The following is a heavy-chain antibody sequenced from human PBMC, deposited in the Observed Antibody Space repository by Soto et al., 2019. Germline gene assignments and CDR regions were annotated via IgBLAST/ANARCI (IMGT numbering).Heavy chain of an antibody. CDR1: GAPVSSTDW. D-gene: IGHD2-2*01. CDR3: ARGHKTPAGHPTMIIVVTLDY. V-gene: IGHV4-4*02. J-gene: IGHJ4*02. Sequence: QVQLQESGPGLVKPSETLSLICTVSGAPVSSTDWWTWVRKPPGKGLEWIGEVSQSGSSNYNPSFKSRLTLSVDKSKNQFSLELRSVTAADTAVYYCARGHKTPAGHPTMIIVVTLDYWGQGTGVAVSS. CDR2: VSQSGSS.